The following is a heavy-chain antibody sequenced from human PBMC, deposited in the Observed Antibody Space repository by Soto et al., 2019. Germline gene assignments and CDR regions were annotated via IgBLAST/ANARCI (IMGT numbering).Heavy chain of an antibody. V-gene: IGHV3-23*01. CDR1: GITFGSRA. J-gene: IGHJ6*02. Sequence: EVQLLESGGDLIQPGGSLRLSCVASGITFGSRAMSWVRQAPGEGLEWVSTISGSGGSTYYADSVKGRFTISRDNSKNTLYLQMNSLRAEDTAVYYCAKEGRAYYYYGMDVWGQGTTVTVSS. CDR2: ISGSGGST. CDR3: AKEGRAYYYYGMDV.